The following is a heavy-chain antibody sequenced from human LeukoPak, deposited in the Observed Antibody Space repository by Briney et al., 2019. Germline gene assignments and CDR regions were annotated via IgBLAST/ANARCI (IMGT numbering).Heavy chain of an antibody. Sequence: PGGSLRLSCAASGFMFDDFAMHWVRQSPGKGLEWVSGINWNSAKIGYADSVKGRFTISRDNAKNSLYLQMNSLRAEDTAVYYCARLFVDYMDVWGKGTTVTVSS. CDR1: GFMFDDFA. J-gene: IGHJ6*03. V-gene: IGHV3-9*01. CDR3: ARLFVDYMDV. CDR2: INWNSAKI.